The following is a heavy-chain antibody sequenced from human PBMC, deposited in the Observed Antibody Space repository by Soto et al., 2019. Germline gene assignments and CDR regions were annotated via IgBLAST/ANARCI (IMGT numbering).Heavy chain of an antibody. CDR1: GGFI. D-gene: IGHD1-1*01. CDR3: ARTLPNRQLFDS. CDR2: IYNSGRY. Sequence: SETLSLTCTVSGGFIWGWIRQSPDKGLEWIGYIYNSGRYNYNPSLESRLTISIDTSKNQFSLRLASVTAADTAVYYCARTLPNRQLFDSWSQGTLDTVSS. J-gene: IGHJ4*02. V-gene: IGHV4-59*01.